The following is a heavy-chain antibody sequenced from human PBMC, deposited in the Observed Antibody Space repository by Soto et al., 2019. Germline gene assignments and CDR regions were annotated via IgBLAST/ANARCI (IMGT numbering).Heavy chain of an antibody. CDR1: GGSISSSSYY. CDR3: ASTGSSSFGY. J-gene: IGHJ4*02. D-gene: IGHD6-6*01. CDR2: IYYSGST. Sequence: LSLTCTVSGGSISSSSYYWGWIRQPPGKGLEWIGSIYYSGSTYYNPSLKSRVTISVDTSKNQFSLKLSSVTAADTAVYYCASTGSSSFGYWGQGTLVTVYS. V-gene: IGHV4-39*01.